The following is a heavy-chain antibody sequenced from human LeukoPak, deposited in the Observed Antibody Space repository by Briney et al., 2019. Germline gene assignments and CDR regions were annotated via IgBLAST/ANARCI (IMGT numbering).Heavy chain of an antibody. CDR2: IYYSGST. CDR1: GGSISSYY. D-gene: IGHD6-19*01. V-gene: IGHV4-59*01. CDR3: ARREGSGFFDY. Sequence: PSETLSLPCSVSGGSISSYYWSWIRQPPGKGLEWIGYIYYSGSTSYNPSLNRRVTISLGTSKSQVSLNLSSVTAADTAVYYCARREGSGFFDYWGQGTLVTVSS. J-gene: IGHJ4*02.